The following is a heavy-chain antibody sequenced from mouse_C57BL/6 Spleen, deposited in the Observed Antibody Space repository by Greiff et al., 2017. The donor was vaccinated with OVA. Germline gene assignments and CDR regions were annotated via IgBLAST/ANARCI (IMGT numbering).Heavy chain of an antibody. Sequence: VQLQQPGTELVKPGASVKLSCKASGYTFTSYWMHWVKQRPGQGLEWIGNLNPSNGGTTYNEKFKSKATLTVDKSSSTAYMQLSSLTSEDFAVYDCARKGGDYPFAYWGQGTLVTGSA. V-gene: IGHV1-53*01. D-gene: IGHD2-4*01. CDR3: ARKGGDYPFAY. J-gene: IGHJ3*01. CDR1: GYTFTSYW. CDR2: LNPSNGGT.